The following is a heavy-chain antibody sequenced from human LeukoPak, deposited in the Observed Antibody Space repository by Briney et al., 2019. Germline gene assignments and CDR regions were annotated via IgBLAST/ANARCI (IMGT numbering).Heavy chain of an antibody. CDR1: GYTFTSYY. V-gene: IGHV1-46*01. D-gene: IGHD6-25*01. Sequence: ASVKVSCKASGYTFTSYYMHWVRQAPGQGLEWMGIINPSGGSTSYAQNFQGRVTMTRDMSTSTVYMELSSLRSEDTAVYYGARDWILVSRSPAAILFDPWGQGSPVTVSS. CDR3: ARDWILVSRSPAAILFDP. J-gene: IGHJ5*02. CDR2: INPSGGST.